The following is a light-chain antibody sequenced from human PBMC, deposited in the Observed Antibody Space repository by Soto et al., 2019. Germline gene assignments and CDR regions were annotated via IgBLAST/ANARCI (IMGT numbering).Light chain of an antibody. J-gene: IGKJ2*01. CDR3: QQYISYSSFT. CDR2: DAS. Sequence: DIQMTQSPSTLSASVGDRVTITCRASQSISSWLAWHQQKPGKAPKVLIYDASSLESGVPSRFSGSCSGTEFPLTISSLQPDDFATYYFQQYISYSSFTFGQGTKLEIK. CDR1: QSISSW. V-gene: IGKV1-5*01.